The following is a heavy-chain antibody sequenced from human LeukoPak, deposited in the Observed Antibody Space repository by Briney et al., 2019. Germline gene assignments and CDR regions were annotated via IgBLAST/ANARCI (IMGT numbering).Heavy chain of an antibody. CDR3: ARTVAGEGYFDY. D-gene: IGHD6-19*01. CDR2: ISYDGSNK. CDR1: GFTFSNYA. V-gene: IGHV3-30-3*01. J-gene: IGHJ4*02. Sequence: GGSLRLSCAASGFTFSNYAMHWVRQAPGKGLEWVAVISYDGSNKYYADSVKGRFTISRDNSKNTLYLQMNSLRAEDTAVYHCARTVAGEGYFDYWGQGTLVTVSS.